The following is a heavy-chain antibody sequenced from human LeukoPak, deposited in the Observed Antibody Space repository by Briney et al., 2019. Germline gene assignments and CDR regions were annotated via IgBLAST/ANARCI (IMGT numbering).Heavy chain of an antibody. CDR2: INWNGGST. D-gene: IGHD5-18*01. CDR1: GFTFDDYG. J-gene: IGHJ6*03. V-gene: IGHV3-20*04. Sequence: PGGSLRLSCAASGFTFDDYGMSWVRQAPGKGLEWVSGINWNGGSTGYADSVKGRFTISRDNAKNSLYLQMNSLRAEDTALYYCARGGDSYGPFYYYMDVGGKGTTVTVSS. CDR3: ARGGDSYGPFYYYMDV.